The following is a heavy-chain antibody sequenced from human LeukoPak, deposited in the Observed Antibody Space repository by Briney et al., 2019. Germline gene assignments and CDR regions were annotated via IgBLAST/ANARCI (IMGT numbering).Heavy chain of an antibody. CDR1: GGSISSSNW. D-gene: IGHD2-15*01. V-gene: IGHV4-4*02. CDR3: ASTPLGYAFDI. CDR2: IYHSGIT. Sequence: PSGTLSLTCVVSGGSISSSNWWSWVRQPPGKGLEWIGEIYHSGITNYKPSLKSRVTISVDKSKNQFSLKLSSVTAADTAMYYCASTPLGYAFDIWGQGTMVTVSS. J-gene: IGHJ3*02.